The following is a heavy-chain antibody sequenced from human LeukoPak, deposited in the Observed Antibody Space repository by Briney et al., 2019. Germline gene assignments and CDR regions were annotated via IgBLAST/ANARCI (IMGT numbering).Heavy chain of an antibody. V-gene: IGHV1-18*01. J-gene: IGHJ4*02. Sequence: ASVKVSCKASGYTFSNFGITWVRQAPGQGLEWMGWISAYLGNTNYAQKFQGRGTMTTDTSTSTAYLELRSLSSADTAVYYCARELHYGSGTSFDYWGQGSLVTVSS. CDR2: ISAYLGNT. CDR1: GYTFSNFG. D-gene: IGHD3-10*01. CDR3: ARELHYGSGTSFDY.